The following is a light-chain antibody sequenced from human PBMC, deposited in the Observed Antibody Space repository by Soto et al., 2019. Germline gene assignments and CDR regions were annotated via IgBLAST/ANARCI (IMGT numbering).Light chain of an antibody. Sequence: MGVTQSQIVLPVTPGVPASNSCRSSQSLLHNNGYNYLNWYLHKPGQSPQLLIYLGYDRSSGVPDRVSGSESGTDFTLKISIVEAEDVGVYYCMRALETPITFGQATGLEI. CDR1: QSLLHNNGYNY. CDR2: LGY. J-gene: IGKJ5*01. CDR3: MRALETPIT. V-gene: IGKV2-28*01.